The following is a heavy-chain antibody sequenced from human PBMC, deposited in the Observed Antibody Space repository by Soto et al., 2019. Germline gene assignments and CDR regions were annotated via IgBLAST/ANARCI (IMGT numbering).Heavy chain of an antibody. Sequence: GGSLRLSCAASGFTFSSYSMNWVRQAPGKGLEWVSYISSSSTIYYADSVKGRFTISRDNAKNSLYLQMNSLRAEDTAVYYCARDKVVVAALTRYGMDVWGQGTTVTSP. J-gene: IGHJ6*02. V-gene: IGHV3-48*01. CDR1: GFTFSSYS. D-gene: IGHD2-15*01. CDR3: ARDKVVVAALTRYGMDV. CDR2: ISSSSTI.